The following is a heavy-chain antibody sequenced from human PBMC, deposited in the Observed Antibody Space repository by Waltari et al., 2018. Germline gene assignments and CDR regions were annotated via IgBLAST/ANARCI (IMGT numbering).Heavy chain of an antibody. CDR1: GFTFSDHH. D-gene: IGHD1-26*01. CDR2: SRNKANSYTT. J-gene: IGHJ4*02. CDR3: ARAGIVGAPTGDY. V-gene: IGHV3-72*01. Sequence: EVQLVESGGGLVQPGGSLRLSCAASGFTFSDHHMDWVRQAPGKGLEWVGRSRNKANSYTTEYAASVKGRFTISRDDSKNSLYLQMNSLKTEDTAVYYCARAGIVGAPTGDYWGQGTLVTVSS.